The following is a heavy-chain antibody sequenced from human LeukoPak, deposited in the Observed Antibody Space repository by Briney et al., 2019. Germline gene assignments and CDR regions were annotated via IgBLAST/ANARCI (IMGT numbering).Heavy chain of an antibody. CDR3: ARTLIVVVPAAQNAFDI. CDR1: GYSISSGYY. D-gene: IGHD2-2*01. CDR2: IYHSGST. Sequence: SETLSHTCTVSGYSISSGYYWGWIRQPPGKGLEWIGSIYHSGSTYYNPSLKSRVTISVDTFKNQFSLKLSSVTAADTAVYYCARTLIVVVPAAQNAFDIWGQGTMVTVSS. J-gene: IGHJ3*02. V-gene: IGHV4-38-2*02.